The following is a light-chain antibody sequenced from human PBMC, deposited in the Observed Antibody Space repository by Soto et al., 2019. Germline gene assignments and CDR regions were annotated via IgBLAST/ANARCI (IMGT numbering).Light chain of an antibody. J-gene: IGKJ5*01. Sequence: EIVFTQSPATLSLSPGERATLSCRASESVSSYLAWYQRKPGQAPRLLIYGASSRETGIPDRFSGSGSGTEFTLTISRLEPEDFAVYYCQQYGSSTLTFGQGTRLEIK. CDR2: GAS. V-gene: IGKV3-20*01. CDR1: ESVSSY. CDR3: QQYGSSTLT.